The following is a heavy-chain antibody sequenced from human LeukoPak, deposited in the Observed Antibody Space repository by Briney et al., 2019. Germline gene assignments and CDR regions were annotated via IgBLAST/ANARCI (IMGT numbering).Heavy chain of an antibody. J-gene: IGHJ6*03. Sequence: GGSLRLSCAASRFTFDDYTMHWVRHTPGKGLEWVSLISWDGGSTYYADSVKGRFTISRDNSKNSLYLQMNSLRTEDTALYYCAKALSGRAYYYMDVWGRGTTVTVSS. D-gene: IGHD2-15*01. CDR1: RFTFDDYT. CDR2: ISWDGGST. V-gene: IGHV3-43*01. CDR3: AKALSGRAYYYMDV.